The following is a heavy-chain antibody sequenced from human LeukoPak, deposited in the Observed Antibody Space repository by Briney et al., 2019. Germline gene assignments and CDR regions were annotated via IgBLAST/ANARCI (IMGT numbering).Heavy chain of an antibody. Sequence: ASVKVSCKASGYTFTGYYMHWVRQAPGQGLEWMGWINPNSGGTNYAQKFQGRVTMTRDTSISTAYMELSRLRSDDTAVYYCPSLGLRYFEVAHEHDAFDIWGQGTMVTVSS. J-gene: IGHJ3*02. CDR2: INPNSGGT. D-gene: IGHD3-9*01. CDR1: GYTFTGYY. CDR3: PSLGLRYFEVAHEHDAFDI. V-gene: IGHV1-2*02.